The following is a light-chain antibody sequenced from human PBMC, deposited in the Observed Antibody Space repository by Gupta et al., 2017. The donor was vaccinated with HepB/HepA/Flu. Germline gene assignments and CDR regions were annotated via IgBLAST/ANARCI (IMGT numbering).Light chain of an antibody. V-gene: IGLV2-23*02. J-gene: IGLJ3*02. CDR1: STDVGSYDL. Sequence: QSALTQPASVSGSPGQSLAISCTGTSTDVGSYDLVSWYQQLPGKAPKLIIYEVTKRPSGVSNRFSGSKSGNTASLTISGLQTEDEADYYCSSQAGGSTFWVFGGGTKLTVL. CDR3: SSQAGGSTFWV. CDR2: EVT.